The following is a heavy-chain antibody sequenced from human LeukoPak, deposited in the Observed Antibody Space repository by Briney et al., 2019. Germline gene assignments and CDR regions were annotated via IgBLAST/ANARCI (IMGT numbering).Heavy chain of an antibody. CDR3: AMHDGPGDDVYEDAGDI. J-gene: IGHJ3*02. CDR1: GGSISGSTYY. V-gene: IGHV4-39*01. CDR2: IYDSGDT. Sequence: SETLSLTCTVSGGSISGSTYYSDWIRQPPGQGLEWIGNIYDSGDTYYTPSLKSRVTMFVDTSKNQFSLKLSSVTAADTAVYYFAMHDGPGDDVYEDAGDIWCQGRMVTVSS. D-gene: IGHD5/OR15-5a*01.